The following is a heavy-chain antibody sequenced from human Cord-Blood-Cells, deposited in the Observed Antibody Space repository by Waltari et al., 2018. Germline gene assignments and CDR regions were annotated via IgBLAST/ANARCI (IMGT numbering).Heavy chain of an antibody. V-gene: IGHV3-21*01. CDR2: ISSSSSYR. CDR3: ARVSLELRNAFDI. J-gene: IGHJ3*02. D-gene: IGHD1-7*01. CDR1: GFTFSSYS. Sequence: EVQLVESGGGLVKPGGSLRLSCAASGFTFSSYSMNWVRQAPGKGLELVSSISSSSSYRYYAESVKGRFTISRDNAKNSLYLQMNSLRAEDTAVYYCARVSLELRNAFDIWGQGTMVTVSS.